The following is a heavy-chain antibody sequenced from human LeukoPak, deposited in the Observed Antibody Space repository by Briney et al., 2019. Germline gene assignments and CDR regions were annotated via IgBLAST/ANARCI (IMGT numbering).Heavy chain of an antibody. CDR3: ARHLWQQLAFFDD. V-gene: IGHV4-39*01. CDR1: GGSISSSSYY. Sequence: NPSETLSLTCTVSGGSISSSSYYWGWIRQPPGKGLEWIGSIYYSGSTYYNPSLKSRVTISVDTSKNQFSLKLSSVTAADTAVYYCARHLWQQLAFFDDWGQGTLVTVSS. CDR2: IYYSGST. D-gene: IGHD6-13*01. J-gene: IGHJ4*02.